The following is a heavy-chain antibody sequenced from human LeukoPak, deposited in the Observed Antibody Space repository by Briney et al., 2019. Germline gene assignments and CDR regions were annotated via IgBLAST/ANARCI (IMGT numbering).Heavy chain of an antibody. CDR2: IYHSGST. V-gene: IGHV4-38-2*02. CDR3: AHLGYCSGGSCPNFDY. D-gene: IGHD2-15*01. J-gene: IGHJ4*02. Sequence: PSETLSLTCTVSGYSISSGYYWAWIRPPPGKGLEWIGSIYHSGSTYYNPSLKTRVTISVDTSKNQFSLKLSSVTAADTAVYYCAHLGYCSGGSCPNFDYWGQGTLVTVSS. CDR1: GYSISSGYY.